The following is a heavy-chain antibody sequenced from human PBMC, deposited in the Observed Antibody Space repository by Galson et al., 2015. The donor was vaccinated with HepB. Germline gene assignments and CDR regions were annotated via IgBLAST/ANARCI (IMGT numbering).Heavy chain of an antibody. J-gene: IGHJ3*02. CDR3: ARTAVGPTYQDDFWSDYSAGSSDAFDI. D-gene: IGHD3-3*01. V-gene: IGHV1-69*04. CDR1: GGTFSSYA. Sequence: SVKVSCKASGGTFSSYAVSWVRQAPGQGLEWMGRIIPILGIANYAQKFQGRVTITADKLTNTAYMELSSLRSEDTAVYYCARTAVGPTYQDDFWSDYSAGSSDAFDIWGQGTMVTVSS. CDR2: IIPILGIA.